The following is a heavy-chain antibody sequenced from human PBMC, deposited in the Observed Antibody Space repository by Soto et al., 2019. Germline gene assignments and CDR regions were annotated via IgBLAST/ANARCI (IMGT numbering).Heavy chain of an antibody. V-gene: IGHV3-30-3*01. Sequence: GGSLRLSCAASGFTFSSYAMHWVRQAPGKGLEWVAVISYDGSNKYYADSVKGRFTISRDNSKNTLYLQMNSLRAEDTAVYYCARTAYYDFWSGYSDYYYGMDVWGQGT. CDR1: GFTFSSYA. CDR3: ARTAYYDFWSGYSDYYYGMDV. J-gene: IGHJ6*02. D-gene: IGHD3-3*01. CDR2: ISYDGSNK.